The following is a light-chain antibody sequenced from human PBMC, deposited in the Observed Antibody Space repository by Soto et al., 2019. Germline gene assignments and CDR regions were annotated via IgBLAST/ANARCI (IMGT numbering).Light chain of an antibody. J-gene: IGLJ2*01. V-gene: IGLV1-44*01. Sequence: QSVLTQPPSASGTPGQRVTVSCSGTYSNIGINDVHWYRQLSGTAPQILIYDTSQRATGVTDRFSGSRSGTSASLVISGLQTEDDADYHCAAWDDSLNGPAFGGGTKVTVL. CDR3: AAWDDSLNGPA. CDR1: YSNIGIND. CDR2: DTS.